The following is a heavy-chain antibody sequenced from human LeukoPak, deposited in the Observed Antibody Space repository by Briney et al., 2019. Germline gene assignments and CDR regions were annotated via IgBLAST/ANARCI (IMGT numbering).Heavy chain of an antibody. J-gene: IGHJ5*02. V-gene: IGHV3-23*01. Sequence: QLGGSLRLSCAASGFTFSSYAMSWVRRAPGKGLEWVSAISGSGGSTYYADSVKGRFTISRDNSKNTLYLQMNSLRAEDTAVYYCAKDSYGSGSYYLYNWFDPWGQGTLVTVSS. CDR1: GFTFSSYA. CDR3: AKDSYGSGSYYLYNWFDP. D-gene: IGHD3-10*01. CDR2: ISGSGGST.